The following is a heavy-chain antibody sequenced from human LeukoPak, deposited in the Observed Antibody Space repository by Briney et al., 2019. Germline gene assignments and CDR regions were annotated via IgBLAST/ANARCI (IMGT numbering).Heavy chain of an antibody. CDR3: ARRGFPAGSWRPSYYMDV. CDR1: GGSFSGYY. V-gene: IGHV4-4*09. CDR2: IYTSGST. D-gene: IGHD6-13*01. Sequence: PSETLSLTCAVYGGSFSGYYWSWIRQPPGKGLEWIGYIYTSGSTNYNPSLKSRVTISVDTSKNQFSLKLSSVTAADTAVYYCARRGFPAGSWRPSYYMDVWGKGTTVTVSS. J-gene: IGHJ6*03.